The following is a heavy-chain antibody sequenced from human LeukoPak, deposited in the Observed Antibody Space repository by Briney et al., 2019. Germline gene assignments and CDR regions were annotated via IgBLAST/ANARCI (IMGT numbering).Heavy chain of an antibody. CDR3: ARDPVVVVADDWFDP. V-gene: IGHV3-21*01. CDR1: GFTFSSYS. J-gene: IGHJ5*02. D-gene: IGHD2-15*01. CDR2: ISSSSSYI. Sequence: GGSLRLSCAASGFTFSSYSMNWVRQAPGKGLEWVSSISSSSSYIYYADSVKGRFTISRDNAKNSLYLQMSSLRAEDTAVYYCARDPVVVVADDWFDPWGQGTLVTVSS.